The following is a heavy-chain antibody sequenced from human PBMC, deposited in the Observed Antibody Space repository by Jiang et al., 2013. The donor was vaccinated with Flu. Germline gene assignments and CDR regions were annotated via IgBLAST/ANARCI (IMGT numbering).Heavy chain of an antibody. Sequence: GSGLVKPSGTLSLTCAVSGGSITSTNWWSWVRQPPGKGLEWIGEIYHSGNTNYNSSLKSRVTISVDKSKNQLSLKLTSVTAADTAVYYCARGRRDGYNYTPDNWFDPVGPGNPGPPSPQ. D-gene: IGHD5-24*01. J-gene: IGHJ5*02. CDR1: GGSITSTNW. CDR2: IYHSGNT. V-gene: IGHV4-4*02. CDR3: ARGRRDGYNYTPDNWFDP.